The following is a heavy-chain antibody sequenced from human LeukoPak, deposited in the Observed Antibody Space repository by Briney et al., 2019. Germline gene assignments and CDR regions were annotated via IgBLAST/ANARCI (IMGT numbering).Heavy chain of an antibody. J-gene: IGHJ5*02. D-gene: IGHD3-10*01. CDR3: ARSFNNYGSGLRPNWFDP. CDR1: GGSFSGYY. CDR2: INHSGST. Sequence: SETLSLTCAVYGGSFSGYYWSWIRQPPGKGLEWIGEINHSGSTNYNPSLKSRVTISVDTSKNQFSLKLSSVTAADTAVYYCARSFNNYGSGLRPNWFDPWGQGTLVTVSS. V-gene: IGHV4-34*01.